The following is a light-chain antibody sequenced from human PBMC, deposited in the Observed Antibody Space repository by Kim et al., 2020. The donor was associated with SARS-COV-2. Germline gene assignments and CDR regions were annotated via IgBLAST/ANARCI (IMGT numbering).Light chain of an antibody. CDR3: QAWDSSTGVV. CDR1: KLGDKY. CDR2: QDS. Sequence: VSQGQTASIPCSGDKLGDKYAFWYQQKPGQSPVLVIYQDSKRPSGIPERFSGSNSGNTATLTISGTQAMDEADYYCQAWDSSTGVVFGGGTQLTVL. V-gene: IGLV3-1*01. J-gene: IGLJ2*01.